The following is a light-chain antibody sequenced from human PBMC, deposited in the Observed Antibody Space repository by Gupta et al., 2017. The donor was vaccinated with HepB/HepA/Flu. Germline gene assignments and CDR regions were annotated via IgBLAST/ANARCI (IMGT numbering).Light chain of an antibody. J-gene: IGLJ3*02. CDR2: NID. CDR1: TGAVTSGYY. V-gene: IGLV7-43*01. Sequence: QPVVPPEPSLTVCPGGPAAPTCGSSTGAVTSGYYPNWFQLKPGQAPRSLIYNIDTNHPWTPARFSGSLLGGKAALTLSGVQLEYEVEYYCLRFHGAAWVFGGGTKLTVL. CDR3: LRFHGAAWV.